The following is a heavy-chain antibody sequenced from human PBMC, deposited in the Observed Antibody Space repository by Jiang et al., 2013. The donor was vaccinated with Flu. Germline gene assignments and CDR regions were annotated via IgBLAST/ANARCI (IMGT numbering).Heavy chain of an antibody. D-gene: IGHD3-22*01. Sequence: TFSDYYMTWIRQAPGKGLEWVAYISGSDSTVMYADSVKGRFIISRDNANNFLFLQMHSLRAEDSAVYFCARAWTEASSSATSGHFQKWFDPWGQGTLVTVSS. CDR3: ARAWTEASSSATSGHFQKWFDP. V-gene: IGHV3-11*01. CDR2: ISGSDSTV. CDR1: TFSDYY. J-gene: IGHJ5*02.